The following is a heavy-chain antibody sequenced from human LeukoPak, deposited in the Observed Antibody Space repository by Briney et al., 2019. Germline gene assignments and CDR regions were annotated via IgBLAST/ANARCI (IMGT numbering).Heavy chain of an antibody. V-gene: IGHV1-18*01. CDR3: AREDTYYCYMDV. CDR2: ISAYNGNT. Sequence: ASVKVSCKASGYTFSNFGISWVRQAPGQGLEWMGWISAYNGNTNYAQKLQGRVTMTTDTSTSTAYMELRSLRSDDTAVYCCAREDTYYCYMDVWGKGTTVTVSS. J-gene: IGHJ6*03. CDR1: GYTFSNFG.